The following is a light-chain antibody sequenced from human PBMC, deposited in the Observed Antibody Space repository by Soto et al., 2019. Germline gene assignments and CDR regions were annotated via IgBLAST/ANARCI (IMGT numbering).Light chain of an antibody. CDR1: KLGHKY. V-gene: IGLV3-1*01. Sequence: SYELTQPPSVSVSPGQTASVTCSGDKLGHKYACWYQQKPGQSPVLVIYQDNKRPSGIPERFSGSNSGDTATLTISGTQPMDEADYYCQAWDSSTVVFGGGTKVTVL. J-gene: IGLJ2*01. CDR2: QDN. CDR3: QAWDSSTVV.